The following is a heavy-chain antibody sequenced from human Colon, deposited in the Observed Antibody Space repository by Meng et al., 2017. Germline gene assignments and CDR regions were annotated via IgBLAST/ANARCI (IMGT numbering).Heavy chain of an antibody. V-gene: IGHV4-4*02. D-gene: IGHD1-1*01. CDR3: WRDQGRQLINH. CDR1: GESISSDIW. Sequence: HLREAAAGLIKPSWTLPLTCTFSGESISSDIWWSWLRQPPGKGLEWIGEVYHRGDTNYTPSLKSGVVISVDRSKNQFSLNLSSVTAADTAVYYCWRDQGRQLINHWGQGTLVTVSS. CDR2: VYHRGDT. J-gene: IGHJ4*02.